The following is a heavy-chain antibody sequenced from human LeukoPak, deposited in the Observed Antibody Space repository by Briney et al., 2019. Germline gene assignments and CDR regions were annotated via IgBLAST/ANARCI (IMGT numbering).Heavy chain of an antibody. CDR2: IYHSGST. V-gene: IGHV4-39*07. CDR1: GGSITSSSYY. Sequence: SETLSLTCSVSGGSITSSSYYWGWIRQPPGKGLEWIGSIYHSGSTYYNPSLKSRVTISVDTSKNQFSLKLSSVTAADTAVYYCARDKGLPHYYDSTTYADAFDIWGQGTMVTVSS. D-gene: IGHD3-22*01. J-gene: IGHJ3*02. CDR3: ARDKGLPHYYDSTTYADAFDI.